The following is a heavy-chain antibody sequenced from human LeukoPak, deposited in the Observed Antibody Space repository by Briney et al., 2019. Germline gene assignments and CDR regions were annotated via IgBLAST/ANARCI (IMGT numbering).Heavy chain of an antibody. D-gene: IGHD3-10*01. CDR3: ARVGGGKMSYYYGSGAKGAFDI. J-gene: IGHJ3*02. CDR1: GGSISSYY. V-gene: IGHV4-59*01. CDR2: IYYSGST. Sequence: SETLSLTCTVSGGSISSYYWSWIRQPPGKGLEWIGYIYYSGSTNYNPSLKSRVTISVDTSKNQFSLKLSSVTAADTAVYYCARVGGGKMSYYYGSGAKGAFDIWGQGTMVTVSS.